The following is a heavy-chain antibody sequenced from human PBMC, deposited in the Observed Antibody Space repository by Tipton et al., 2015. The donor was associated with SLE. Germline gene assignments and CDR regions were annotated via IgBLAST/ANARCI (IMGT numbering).Heavy chain of an antibody. CDR3: VRATTGTRMDV. J-gene: IGHJ6*02. D-gene: IGHD1-1*01. Sequence: SLRLSCAASGSTFSSYWMHWVRQAPGKGLVWVSRTNSDGSSTIYADSVKGRFTISTDNAKNTLYLQMSSLRAEDTAVYYCVRATTGTRMDVWGQGTTVTVSS. CDR2: TNSDGSST. CDR1: GSTFSSYW. V-gene: IGHV3-74*01.